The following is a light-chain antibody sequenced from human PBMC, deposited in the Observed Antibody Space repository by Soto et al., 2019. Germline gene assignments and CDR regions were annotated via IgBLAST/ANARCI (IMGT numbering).Light chain of an antibody. CDR2: STN. Sequence: QSVLTQPPSASGTPGQRVTISCSGSSSNIGTNTANWYQQLPGTDPRLLIYSTNKRPSRVPDRFSGSKSGTSASLAIRGLQSDEEADYYCAPWDDSLNGWLFGGGTQLTVL. J-gene: IGLJ3*02. CDR1: SSNIGTNT. CDR3: APWDDSLNGWL. V-gene: IGLV1-44*01.